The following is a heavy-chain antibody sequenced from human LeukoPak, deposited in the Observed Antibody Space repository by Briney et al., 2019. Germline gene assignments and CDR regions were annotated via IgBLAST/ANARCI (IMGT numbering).Heavy chain of an antibody. Sequence: PGGSLRLSCAASGFTFSSYDMSWVRQAPGKGLEWVSTISGSGDGTYYADSVKGRFTISRDNSKNTLYLQMNSLRAEDTAVYYCAKNSGIYVWGQGTLVTVSS. CDR1: GFTFSSYD. V-gene: IGHV3-23*01. CDR2: ISGSGDGT. D-gene: IGHD1-26*01. CDR3: AKNSGIYV. J-gene: IGHJ4*02.